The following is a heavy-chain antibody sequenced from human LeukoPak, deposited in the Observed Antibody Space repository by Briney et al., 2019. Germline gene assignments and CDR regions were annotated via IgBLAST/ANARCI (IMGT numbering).Heavy chain of an antibody. J-gene: IGHJ4*02. CDR1: GGSISGTNW. Sequence: PSETLSLTCAVSGGSISGTNWWSWVRQPPGKGLEWIGSIYYSGSTYYNPSLKSRVTISVDTSKNQFSLKLSSVTAADTAVYYCARHYTVVTPDFDSWGQGTLVTVSS. CDR3: ARHYTVVTPDFDS. D-gene: IGHD4-23*01. CDR2: IYYSGST. V-gene: IGHV4-39*01.